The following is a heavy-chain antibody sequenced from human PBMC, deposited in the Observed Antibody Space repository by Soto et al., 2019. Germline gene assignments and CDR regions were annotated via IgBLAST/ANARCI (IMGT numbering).Heavy chain of an antibody. Sequence: EVQLVESGGGLVQPGGSLRLSCEASGFTFRNYDMHWVRQGTGKGLEWVSGISAAGDPDYADSVEGRFTISRENAQNSFFLQMTSLRVGDTAVYYCAITDRDFYGLDVWGQGTTVIVSS. J-gene: IGHJ6*02. CDR3: AITDRDFYGLDV. D-gene: IGHD1-20*01. CDR2: ISAAGDP. CDR1: GFTFRNYD. V-gene: IGHV3-13*05.